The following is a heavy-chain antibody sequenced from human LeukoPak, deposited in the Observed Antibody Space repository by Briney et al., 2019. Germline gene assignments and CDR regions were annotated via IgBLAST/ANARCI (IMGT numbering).Heavy chain of an antibody. Sequence: GGSLRLSCAASGFTFSSYAMHWVRQAPGKGLEWVAVISYDGSNKYYADSVKGRFTISRDNSKNTLYLQMNSLRAEDTAVYYCARDLAYSSSSPMDYWGQGTLVTVSS. CDR1: GFTFSSYA. D-gene: IGHD6-6*01. CDR2: ISYDGSNK. J-gene: IGHJ4*02. CDR3: ARDLAYSSSSPMDY. V-gene: IGHV3-30-3*01.